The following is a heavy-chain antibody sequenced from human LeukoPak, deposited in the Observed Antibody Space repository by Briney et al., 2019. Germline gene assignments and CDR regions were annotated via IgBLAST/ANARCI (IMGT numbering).Heavy chain of an antibody. J-gene: IGHJ4*02. CDR3: ARSIVGATFVDY. CDR2: IYYSGST. D-gene: IGHD1-26*01. Sequence: SETLSLTCTASGGSISSGGYYWSWIRQHPGKGLEWIGYIYYSGSTYYNPSLKSRVTISVDTSKNQFSLKLSSVTAADTVVYYCARSIVGATFVDYWGQGTLVTVSS. V-gene: IGHV4-31*03. CDR1: GGSISSGGYY.